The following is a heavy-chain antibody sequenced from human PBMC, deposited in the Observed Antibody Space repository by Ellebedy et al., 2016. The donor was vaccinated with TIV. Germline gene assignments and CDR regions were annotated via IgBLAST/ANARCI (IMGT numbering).Heavy chain of an antibody. J-gene: IGHJ4*02. D-gene: IGHD5-18*01. Sequence: GESLKISXAASGFTFSSYGMHWVRQAPGKGLEWVAVIWYDGSNKYYADSVKGRFTISRDNSKNTLYLQMNSLRAEDTAVYYCAREAMDSYPYYFDYWGQGTLVTVSS. CDR1: GFTFSSYG. CDR3: AREAMDSYPYYFDY. V-gene: IGHV3-33*01. CDR2: IWYDGSNK.